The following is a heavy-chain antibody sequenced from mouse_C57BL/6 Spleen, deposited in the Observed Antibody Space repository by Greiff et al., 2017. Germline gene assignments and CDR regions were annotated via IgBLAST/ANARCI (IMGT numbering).Heavy chain of an antibody. V-gene: IGHV1-19*01. Sequence: VQLQQSGPVLVKPGASVKMSCKASGYTFTDYYMNWVKQSHGKSLEWIGVINPYNGGTSYNQKFKGKATLTVDKSSSTAYMELNSLTSEDSAVYYCVRTVVAKGYFDVWGTGTTVTVSS. CDR2: INPYNGGT. CDR3: VRTVVAKGYFDV. J-gene: IGHJ1*03. D-gene: IGHD1-1*01. CDR1: GYTFTDYY.